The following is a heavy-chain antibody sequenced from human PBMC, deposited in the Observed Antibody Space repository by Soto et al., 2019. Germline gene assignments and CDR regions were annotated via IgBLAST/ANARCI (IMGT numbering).Heavy chain of an antibody. CDR2: IYYSGST. J-gene: IGHJ3*02. V-gene: IGHV4-61*01. D-gene: IGHD3-22*01. CDR3: ARDSSGYDAFDI. CDR1: GGSVGSDSYY. Sequence: NPSETLSLTCTVSGGSVGSDSYYWSWIRQPPGKGLEWIGYIYYSGSTNYNPSLKSRVTISVDTSKNQFSLKLSSVTAADTAVYYCARDSSGYDAFDIWGQGTMVTASS.